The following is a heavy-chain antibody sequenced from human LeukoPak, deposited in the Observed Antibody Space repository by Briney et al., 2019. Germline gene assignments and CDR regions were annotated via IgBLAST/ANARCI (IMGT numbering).Heavy chain of an antibody. D-gene: IGHD6-19*01. CDR2: INPNSGGT. CDR1: GYTFTGYY. Sequence: GASVKVSCKASGYTFTGYYMHWVRQAPGQGLEWMGRINPNSGGTNYAQKFQGRVTMTRDTSISTAYMELSRLRSDDTAVYYCAREDIAVAGMIDYWGQGTLVTVSS. V-gene: IGHV1-2*06. CDR3: AREDIAVAGMIDY. J-gene: IGHJ4*02.